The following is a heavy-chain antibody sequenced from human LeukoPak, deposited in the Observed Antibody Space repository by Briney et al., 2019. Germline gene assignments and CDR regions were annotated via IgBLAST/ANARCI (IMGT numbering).Heavy chain of an antibody. V-gene: IGHV4-39*02. Sequence: SETLSLTCTVSGGSIGSSSYYWGWIRQPPGKGLEWIGSIYYSGSTYYNPSLKSRVTISVDTSKNQFSLKLSSVTAADTAVYYCARDTSYYDSSGYYYYYYYYYMDVWGKGTTVTVSS. D-gene: IGHD3-22*01. CDR1: GGSIGSSSYY. CDR2: IYYSGST. CDR3: ARDTSYYDSSGYYYYYYYYYMDV. J-gene: IGHJ6*03.